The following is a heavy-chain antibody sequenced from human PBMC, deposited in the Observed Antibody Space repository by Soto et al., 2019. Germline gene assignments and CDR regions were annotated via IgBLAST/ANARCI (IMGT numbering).Heavy chain of an antibody. D-gene: IGHD2-15*01. CDR1: GFTFSSYW. CDR2: IHSDGSST. CDR3: ARGTPYDAFDI. V-gene: IGHV3-74*01. Sequence: EVQLVESGGGLVQPGGSLRLSCAASGFTFSSYWMHWVRQAPGKGLVWVSRIHSDGSSTSYADSVKGRFTISRDNAKNTLYLQMNRLRAEDTAVYYCARGTPYDAFDIWGQGTMVTVSS. J-gene: IGHJ3*02.